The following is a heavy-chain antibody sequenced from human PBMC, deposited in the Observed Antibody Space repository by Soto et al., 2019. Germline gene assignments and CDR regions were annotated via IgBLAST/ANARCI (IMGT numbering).Heavy chain of an antibody. CDR2: IHPGDSDT. Sequence: EVQLVQSGAEVKKAGESLKISCQGSGYSFTNYWGGWVRQIPGRGLEWMGIIHPGDSDTRYSPFFQGQVTISADKSISTAYLQWSSLKASDTAMYYCARHNRYSSTWFEGWFDPWGQGTLVTVSS. V-gene: IGHV5-51*03. CDR3: ARHNRYSSTWFEGWFDP. J-gene: IGHJ5*02. D-gene: IGHD6-13*01. CDR1: GYSFTNYW.